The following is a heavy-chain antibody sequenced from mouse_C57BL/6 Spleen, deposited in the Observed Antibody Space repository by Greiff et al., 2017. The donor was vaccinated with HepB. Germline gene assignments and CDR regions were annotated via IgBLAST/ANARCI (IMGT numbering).Heavy chain of an antibody. Sequence: VQLQQPGAELVMPGASVKLSCKASGYTFTSYWMHWVKQRPGQGLEWIGEIDPSDSYTNYNQKFKGKSTLTVDKSSSTAYMQLSSLTSEDSAVYYCARRGLLGYFDYWGQGTTLTVSS. CDR3: ARRGLLGYFDY. J-gene: IGHJ2*01. CDR1: GYTFTSYW. V-gene: IGHV1-69*01. CDR2: IDPSDSYT. D-gene: IGHD1-1*01.